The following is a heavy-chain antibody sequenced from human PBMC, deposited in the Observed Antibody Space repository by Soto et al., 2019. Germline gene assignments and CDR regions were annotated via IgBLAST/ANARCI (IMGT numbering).Heavy chain of an antibody. Sequence: QVPLVQSGAEVKKPGASVKVSCKASGYTFTSYAMHWVRQAPGQRLEWMGWINAGNGNTKYSQKFQGRVTITRDTSASTAYMELSSRRSEDTAVYYGASVLSGWYWLGYWGQGTRVTVSS. CDR2: INAGNGNT. CDR3: ASVLSGWYWLGY. CDR1: GYTFTSYA. V-gene: IGHV1-3*01. J-gene: IGHJ4*02. D-gene: IGHD6-19*01.